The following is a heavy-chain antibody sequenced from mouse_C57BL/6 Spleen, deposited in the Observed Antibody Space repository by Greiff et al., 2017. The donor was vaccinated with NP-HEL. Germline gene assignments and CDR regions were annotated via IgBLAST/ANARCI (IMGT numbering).Heavy chain of an antibody. CDR2: IYPRDGST. CDR3: ARKGNYGYDGAYFDY. Sequence: VQLQQSDAELVKPGASVKISCKVSGYTFTDHTIHWMKQRPEQGLEWIGYIYPRDGSTKYNEKFKGKATLTADKSSSTAYMQLNSLTSEDSAVYFCARKGNYGYDGAYFDYWGQGTTLTVSS. D-gene: IGHD2-2*01. CDR1: GYTFTDHT. V-gene: IGHV1-78*01. J-gene: IGHJ2*01.